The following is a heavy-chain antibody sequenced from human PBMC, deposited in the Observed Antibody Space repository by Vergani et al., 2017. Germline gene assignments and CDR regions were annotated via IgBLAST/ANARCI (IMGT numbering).Heavy chain of an antibody. Sequence: EVQLVESGGVVVRPGGSLRLSCVASGFTFEDYGMSWVHQAPGKGLEWVSGINWNEDSIGYADSVKGRFTISRDNAKNSLYLQMNSLRVEDTALYFCAREGGDQYPKEDCWGLGTLVTVSS. CDR3: AREGGDQYPKEDC. J-gene: IGHJ4*02. V-gene: IGHV3-20*04. CDR1: GFTFEDYG. CDR2: INWNEDSI. D-gene: IGHD2-2*01.